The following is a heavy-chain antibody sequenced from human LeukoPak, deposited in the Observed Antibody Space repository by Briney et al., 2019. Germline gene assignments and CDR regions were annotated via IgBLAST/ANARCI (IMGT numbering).Heavy chain of an antibody. CDR2: ISSSSASI. D-gene: IGHD1-1*01. Sequence: GRSLRLSCAASGFTFSSYSMNWVRQPPGKGLEWVSSISSSSASIYYADSVKGRFTISGDNAKESLFLQMNSLRPEDTALYYCASLKIRRIGNAFDIWGQGTMVTVSS. J-gene: IGHJ3*02. CDR1: GFTFSSYS. V-gene: IGHV3-21*01. CDR3: ASLKIRRIGNAFDI.